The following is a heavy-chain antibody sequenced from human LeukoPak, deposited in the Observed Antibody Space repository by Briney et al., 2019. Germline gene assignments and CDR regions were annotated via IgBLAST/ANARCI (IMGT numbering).Heavy chain of an antibody. D-gene: IGHD1-26*01. CDR3: ARGAFYFDY. Sequence: PGGSLRLSCAASGFTFSSYIMNWVRQAPGKGLEWVSSISSSSSHIYYADSVKGRFTISRDNAKNSLYLQMNSLRAEDTAVYYCARGAFYFDYWGQGTLVTVSS. CDR2: ISSSSSHI. J-gene: IGHJ4*02. CDR1: GFTFSSYI. V-gene: IGHV3-21*01.